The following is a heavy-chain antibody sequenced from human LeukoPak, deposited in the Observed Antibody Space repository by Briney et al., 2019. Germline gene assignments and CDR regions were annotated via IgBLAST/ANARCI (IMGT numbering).Heavy chain of an antibody. CDR3: ARVSTSSAGTTDAFDV. Sequence: GESLKISCEASGYTFTTYWIGWVRQMPEKGLEWMGVIYPDDSDARYSPSFQGQVTISADKSISTTYLHWSSLKASDTAMYFCARVSTSSAGTTDAFDVWGQGTMVIVSS. V-gene: IGHV5-51*01. D-gene: IGHD5/OR15-5a*01. CDR1: GYTFTTYW. J-gene: IGHJ3*01. CDR2: IYPDDSDA.